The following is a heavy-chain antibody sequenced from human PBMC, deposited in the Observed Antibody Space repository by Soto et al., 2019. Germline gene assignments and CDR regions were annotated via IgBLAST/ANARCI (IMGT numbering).Heavy chain of an antibody. J-gene: IGHJ3*02. Sequence: RASVQVSCKASGYTFTSYYMHWVRQAPGQGLEWMGIINPSGGSTSYAQKFQGRVTMTRDTSTSTVYMELSSLRSEDTAVYYCASPARNYDFWSGYSFDIWGQGTMVTVSS. CDR2: INPSGGST. CDR1: GYTFTSYY. D-gene: IGHD3-3*01. V-gene: IGHV1-46*01. CDR3: ASPARNYDFWSGYSFDI.